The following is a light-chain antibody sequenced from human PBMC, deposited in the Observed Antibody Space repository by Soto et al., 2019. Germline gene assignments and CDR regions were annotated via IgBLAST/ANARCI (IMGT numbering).Light chain of an antibody. CDR2: DAS. Sequence: EIVLTQSPATLSLSPGERATLSCRASQSVSSYLAWYQQKPGQAPRLLIYDASTRATGIPARFSGSGSGTVFTLTISSLEPEDFAVYYCQQRSNWPEVTFVQGTRLEIK. J-gene: IGKJ5*01. CDR1: QSVSSY. V-gene: IGKV3-11*01. CDR3: QQRSNWPEVT.